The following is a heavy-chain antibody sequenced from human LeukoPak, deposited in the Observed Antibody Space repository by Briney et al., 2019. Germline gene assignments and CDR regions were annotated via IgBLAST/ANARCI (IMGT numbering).Heavy chain of an antibody. CDR3: ARVFQHCSSTSCERVAFDI. CDR2: ISYDGSNK. V-gene: IGHV3-30*03. D-gene: IGHD2-2*01. Sequence: PGGSLRLSCVAYGFTFSSYGMHWVRQAPGKGLEWVAVISYDGSNKYYVESVKGRFTISRDNSKNTLYLQMNSLRAEDTAVYYCARVFQHCSSTSCERVAFDIWGQGTMVTVSS. J-gene: IGHJ3*02. CDR1: GFTFSSYG.